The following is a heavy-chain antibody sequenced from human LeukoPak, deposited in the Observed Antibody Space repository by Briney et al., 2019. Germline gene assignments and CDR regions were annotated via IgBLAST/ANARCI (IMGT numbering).Heavy chain of an antibody. D-gene: IGHD3-16*01. Sequence: GGSLRLSCVASGFTFSSYAMSWVRQAPARGLGWVASLRGDGSTFYADSVKGRFTLSRDESRNTVYLQLTYLRVEDTAVYYCAKASWVSSADAVLWGQGTPVTVSS. CDR2: LRGDGST. V-gene: IGHV3-23*01. CDR1: GFTFSSYA. J-gene: IGHJ4*02. CDR3: AKASWVSSADAVL.